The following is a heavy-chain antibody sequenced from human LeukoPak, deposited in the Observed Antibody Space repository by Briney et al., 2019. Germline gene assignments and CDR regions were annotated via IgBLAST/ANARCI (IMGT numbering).Heavy chain of an antibody. Sequence: GESLKISCKGSGYSFTSYWIGWVRQMPGKGLEWKGIIYPGDSDTRYSPSFQGQVTISADKSISTAYLQWSSLKASDTAMYYCARGARIAARPYYFDYWGQGTPVTVSS. J-gene: IGHJ4*02. CDR1: GYSFTSYW. CDR3: ARGARIAARPYYFDY. CDR2: IYPGDSDT. D-gene: IGHD6-6*01. V-gene: IGHV5-51*01.